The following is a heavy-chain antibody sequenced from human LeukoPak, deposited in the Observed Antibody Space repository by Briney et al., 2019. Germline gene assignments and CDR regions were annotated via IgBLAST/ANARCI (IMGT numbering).Heavy chain of an antibody. CDR3: ARGSGSHRYYYYYMDV. D-gene: IGHD1-26*01. V-gene: IGHV4-61*02. Sequence: SETLSLTCTGSGGSISSGSYYWSWIRQPAGKGLEWIGRIYTSGSTNYNPSLKSRVTISVDTSKNQFSLKLSSVTAADTAVYYCARGSGSHRYYYYYMDVWGKGTTVTVSS. CDR2: IYTSGST. J-gene: IGHJ6*03. CDR1: GGSISSGSYY.